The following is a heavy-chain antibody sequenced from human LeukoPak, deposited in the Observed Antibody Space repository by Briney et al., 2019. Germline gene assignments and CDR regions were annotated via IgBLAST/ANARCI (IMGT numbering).Heavy chain of an antibody. CDR2: IIPILGIA. Sequence: SVKVSCKASGGTFSSYAISWVRQAPGQGLEWMGRIIPILGIANYAQKFQGRVTITADKSTSTAYMELSSLRSEDTAVYYCARDRVGYCSGGSCLLGNYWGQGTLVTLSS. J-gene: IGHJ4*02. CDR3: ARDRVGYCSGGSCLLGNY. CDR1: GGTFSSYA. V-gene: IGHV1-69*04. D-gene: IGHD2-15*01.